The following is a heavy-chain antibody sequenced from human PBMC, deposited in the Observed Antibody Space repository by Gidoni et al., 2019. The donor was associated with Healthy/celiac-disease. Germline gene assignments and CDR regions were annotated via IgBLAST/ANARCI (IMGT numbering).Heavy chain of an antibody. V-gene: IGHV3-15*01. CDR1: GFTFRNAW. CDR3: TYGDLRLEYYFDY. Sequence: EVQLVASGGGLVKPGGSLRLSCAASGFTFRNAWMSWVRQAPGKGLEWVGRSKSKTDGGTKDYAAPVKGRFTISRDDSKNTLYLQMNSLKTEDTAVYYCTYGDLRLEYYFDYWGQGTLVTVSS. D-gene: IGHD4-17*01. CDR2: SKSKTDGGTK. J-gene: IGHJ4*02.